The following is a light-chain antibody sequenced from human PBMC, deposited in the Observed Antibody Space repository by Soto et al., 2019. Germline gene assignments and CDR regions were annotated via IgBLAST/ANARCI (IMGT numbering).Light chain of an antibody. J-gene: IGKJ4*01. Sequence: EIVLTQSPGTLSLSPGERATLSCRASQTVSSRFLAWYQQKPGQAPRLLIYGALSRATGIPDRFSSSGSGKYFALTSSRLEPEKFALFDWQRYATSTLAFGGGRKVDI. CDR2: GAL. CDR1: QTVSSRF. V-gene: IGKV3-20*01. CDR3: QRYATSTLA.